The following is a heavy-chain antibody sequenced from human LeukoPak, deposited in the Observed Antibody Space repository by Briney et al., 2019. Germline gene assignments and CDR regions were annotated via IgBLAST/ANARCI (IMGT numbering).Heavy chain of an antibody. CDR2: IYSGGST. CDR3: ARVVSGFRYYFDY. Sequence: GGSLRLSCAASGFTFSSYAMSWVRQAPGKGLEWVSVIYSGGSTYYADSVKGRFTISRDNSKNTLYLQMNSLRAEDTAVYYCARVVSGFRYYFDYWGQGTLVTVSS. D-gene: IGHD2-2*01. V-gene: IGHV3-53*01. CDR1: GFTFSSYA. J-gene: IGHJ4*02.